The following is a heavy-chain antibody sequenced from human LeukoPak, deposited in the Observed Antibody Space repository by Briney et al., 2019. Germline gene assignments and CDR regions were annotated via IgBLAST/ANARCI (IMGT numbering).Heavy chain of an antibody. CDR2: IKQDGSEK. V-gene: IGHV3-7*05. J-gene: IGHJ4*02. Sequence: PGGSLGLSCAASRFTFSDYWMSWVRQAPGKGLEWVANIKQDGSEKYYVDSVKGRFTISRDNAKNSLYLQMSSLRAEDTAVYYCARSHRSFASGSGDFWGQGTLVTVSS. D-gene: IGHD3-10*01. CDR3: ARSHRSFASGSGDF. CDR1: RFTFSDYW.